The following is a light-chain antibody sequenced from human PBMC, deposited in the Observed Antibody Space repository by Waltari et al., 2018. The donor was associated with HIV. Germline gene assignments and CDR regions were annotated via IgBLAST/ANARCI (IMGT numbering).Light chain of an antibody. Sequence: QSALTQPASVSGSPGQSITIPCTGTSSDVGGYNYVSWNQQHTGKAPKLMIYEVSNRHSGVSNRFSGSKSGNTASLTISGLQAEDEADYYCSSYTSSSLVVFGGGTKLTVL. CDR3: SSYTSSSLVV. V-gene: IGLV2-14*01. J-gene: IGLJ2*01. CDR1: SSDVGGYNY. CDR2: EVS.